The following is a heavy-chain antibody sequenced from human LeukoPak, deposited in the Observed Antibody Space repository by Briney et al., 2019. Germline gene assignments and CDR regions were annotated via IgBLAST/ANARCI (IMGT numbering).Heavy chain of an antibody. CDR1: GFTFSSYG. V-gene: IGHV3-48*02. Sequence: GASLRLSCAASGFTFSSYGMNWVRQAPGKGLEWVSYISSTSRTIYDADSVKGRFTISRDNAKNSLYLQMNSLRDEDTAVYYCARDPLRWLQDNYYYYYMDVWGKGTTVTVSS. J-gene: IGHJ6*03. CDR2: ISSTSRTI. CDR3: ARDPLRWLQDNYYYYYMDV. D-gene: IGHD5-24*01.